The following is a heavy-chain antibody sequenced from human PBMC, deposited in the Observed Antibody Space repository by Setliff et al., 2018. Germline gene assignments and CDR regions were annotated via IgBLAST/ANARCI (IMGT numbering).Heavy chain of an antibody. CDR1: GDSINNFY. Sequence: SETLSLTCSVSGDSINNFYWNWIRQSPGTRLEWIGYIFSDGTTYYNPSLKSRVAMSVDTSKKQFSLSLSAVTAADTAKYYCARAPLDYSSRAFDFWGQGTMVTVSS. D-gene: IGHD2-15*01. V-gene: IGHV4-59*01. CDR3: ARAPLDYSSRAFDF. CDR2: IFSDGTT. J-gene: IGHJ3*01.